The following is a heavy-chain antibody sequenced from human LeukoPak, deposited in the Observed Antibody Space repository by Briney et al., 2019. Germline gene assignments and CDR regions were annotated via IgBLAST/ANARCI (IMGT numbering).Heavy chain of an antibody. Sequence: SETLSLTCAVYGGSFSGYYWGWIRQPPGKGLKWIGEINNSGSTNYNPSLKSRLTISVDTSKNQFSLKLSSVTAADTAVYYCARMVVIKSYDYWGQGTLVTVSS. V-gene: IGHV4-34*01. CDR3: ARMVVIKSYDY. J-gene: IGHJ4*02. CDR2: INNSGST. D-gene: IGHD3-22*01. CDR1: GGSFSGYY.